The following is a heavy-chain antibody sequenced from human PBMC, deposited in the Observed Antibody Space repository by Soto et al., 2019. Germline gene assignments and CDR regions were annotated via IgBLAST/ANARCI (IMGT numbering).Heavy chain of an antibody. D-gene: IGHD6-19*01. Sequence: GGSLRLSCAASGFTVSSNYMSWVRQAPGKGLEWVSVIYSGGSTYYADSVKGRFTISRDNSKNTLYLQMNSLRAEDTAVYYCARQEGIAVAGPSYYGMDVWGQGTTVTVSS. V-gene: IGHV3-53*01. J-gene: IGHJ6*02. CDR1: GFTVSSNY. CDR2: IYSGGST. CDR3: ARQEGIAVAGPSYYGMDV.